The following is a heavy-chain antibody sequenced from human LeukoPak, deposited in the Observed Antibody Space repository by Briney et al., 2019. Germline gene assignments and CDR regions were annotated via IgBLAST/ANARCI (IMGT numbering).Heavy chain of an antibody. CDR2: ISSSSSYI. CDR1: GFTFSSYS. D-gene: IGHD6-13*01. CDR3: AKDIAGTSYYFDY. V-gene: IGHV3-21*04. J-gene: IGHJ4*02. Sequence: GGSLRLSCAASGFTFSSYSMNWVRQAPGKGLEWVSSISSSSSYIYYADSVKGRFTISRDNAKNSLYLQMNSLRAEDTALYYCAKDIAGTSYYFDYWGQGTLATVSS.